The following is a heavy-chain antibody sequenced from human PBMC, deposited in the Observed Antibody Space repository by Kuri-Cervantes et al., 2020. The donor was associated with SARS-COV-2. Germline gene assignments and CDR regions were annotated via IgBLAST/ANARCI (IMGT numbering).Heavy chain of an antibody. J-gene: IGHJ4*02. V-gene: IGHV3-73*01. Sequence: GGSLRLSCAASGFTFSDHYMDWVRQAPGKGLEWVGHIRSKANSYATTYAASVKGRFTISRDDSKNTAYLQMNSLKTEDTAVYYCTSSDYWGQGTLVTVSS. CDR1: GFTFSDHY. CDR3: TSSDY. CDR2: IRSKANSYAT.